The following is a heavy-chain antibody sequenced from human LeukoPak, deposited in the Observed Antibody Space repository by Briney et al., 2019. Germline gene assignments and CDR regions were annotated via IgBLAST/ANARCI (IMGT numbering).Heavy chain of an antibody. CDR1: GFTFSSYA. V-gene: IGHV3-23*01. CDR3: AKDQGKAVAGYAFDY. D-gene: IGHD6-19*01. J-gene: IGHJ4*02. CDR2: ISGSGGST. Sequence: GGSLRLSCAASGFTFSSYAMSWVRQAPGKGLEWVSAISGSGGSTYYADSVKGRFTISRDNSKNTLYLQMNSLRAEDTAVYYCAKDQGKAVAGYAFDYWGQGTLVTVSS.